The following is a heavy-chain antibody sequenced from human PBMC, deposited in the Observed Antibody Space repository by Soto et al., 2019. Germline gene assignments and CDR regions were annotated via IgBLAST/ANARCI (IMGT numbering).Heavy chain of an antibody. CDR1: GYTLTELS. J-gene: IGHJ3*02. D-gene: IGHD6-13*01. Sequence: ASVKVSCKVSGYTLTELSMHWVRQAPGKGLEWMGGFDPEDGETIYAQKFQGRATMTEDTSTDTAYMELSSLRSEDTAVYYCATGIAAAGNDAFDIWGQGTMVTVSS. V-gene: IGHV1-24*01. CDR3: ATGIAAAGNDAFDI. CDR2: FDPEDGET.